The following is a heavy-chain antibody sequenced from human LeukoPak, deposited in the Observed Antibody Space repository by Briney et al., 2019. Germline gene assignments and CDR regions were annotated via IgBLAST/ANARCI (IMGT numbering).Heavy chain of an antibody. D-gene: IGHD5-18*01. CDR2: ISTYNGNT. J-gene: IGHJ4*02. CDR1: GYTFTTYG. V-gene: IGHV1-18*01. CDR3: ARDRMDTGTYFDY. Sequence: ASVKVSCKSSGYTFTTYGITWVRQAPGQGLEWMGWISTYNGNTNYAQKLQGRVTMATDTSTSTAYMELRSLRSDDTAMYYCARDRMDTGTYFDYWGQGTLVTVSS.